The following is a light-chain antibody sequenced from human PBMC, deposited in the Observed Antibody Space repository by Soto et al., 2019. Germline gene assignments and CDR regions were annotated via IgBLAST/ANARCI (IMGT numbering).Light chain of an antibody. CDR3: HHYNDWPPKQYT. CDR1: QSVSSN. Sequence: EIVMTQSPATLSVSPGERATLSCRASQSVSSNLAWYQQRPGQAPRLLIYERSTRATGIPDRFSGSGSGTEFTLTISSLQSEDFAVYYCHHYNDWPPKQYTFGQGTKLEIK. J-gene: IGKJ2*01. CDR2: ERS. V-gene: IGKV3-15*01.